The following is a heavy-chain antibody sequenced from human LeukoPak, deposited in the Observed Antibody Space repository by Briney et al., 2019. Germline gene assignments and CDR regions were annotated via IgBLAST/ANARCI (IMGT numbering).Heavy chain of an antibody. CDR2: INPNSGGT. CDR1: GYTFTGYY. CDR3: ARDPYQLPYNWFDP. Sequence: ASVKVSCKASGYTFTGYYMHWVRQAPGQGLEWRGWINPNSGGTNYAQKFQGRVTMTRDTSISTAYMELSRLRSDDTAVYYCARDPYQLPYNWFDPWGQGTLVTVSS. J-gene: IGHJ5*02. V-gene: IGHV1-2*02. D-gene: IGHD2-2*01.